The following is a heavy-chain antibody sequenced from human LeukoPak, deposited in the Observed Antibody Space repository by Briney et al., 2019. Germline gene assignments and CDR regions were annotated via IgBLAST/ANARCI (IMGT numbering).Heavy chain of an antibody. V-gene: IGHV3-74*01. CDR1: GFTFSSYW. D-gene: IGHD3-10*01. CDR3: ARGGLVRGVIRYNYFDY. Sequence: GGSLRLSCAASGFTFSSYWMHWVRQAPGKGLVWVSRINSDGSSTSYADSVKGRFTISRDNAKNTLYLQMNSLSAEDTAVYYCARGGLVRGVIRYNYFDYWGQGTLVTVSS. J-gene: IGHJ4*02. CDR2: INSDGSST.